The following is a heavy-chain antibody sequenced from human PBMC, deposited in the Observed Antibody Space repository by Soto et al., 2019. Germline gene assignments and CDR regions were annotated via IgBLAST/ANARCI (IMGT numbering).Heavy chain of an antibody. CDR3: ARRYGGNFDY. CDR1: GGSISRSSYY. Sequence: PSETLSLTCTVSGGSISRSSYYWVWIRQPPGKGLEWIGTIYNTGSTYYNSSLKSRVTMSVDTSKIQFALMLNSVTAADTAVYYCARRYGGNFDYWGQGTLVTVSS. J-gene: IGHJ4*02. D-gene: IGHD1-26*01. V-gene: IGHV4-39*01. CDR2: IYNTGST.